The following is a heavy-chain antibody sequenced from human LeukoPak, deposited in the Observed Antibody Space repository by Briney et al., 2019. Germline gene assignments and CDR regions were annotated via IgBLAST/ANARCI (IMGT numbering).Heavy chain of an antibody. CDR1: GFTFSSYS. CDR3: TLGETIDY. V-gene: IGHV3-21*01. J-gene: IGHJ4*02. D-gene: IGHD3-10*01. CDR2: ISSSSSYI. Sequence: PGGSLRLSCAASGFTFSSYSMNWVRQAPGKGLEWVSSISSSSSYIYYADSVKGRFTISRDKSKNTLYLQMNSLRAEDTAVYYCTLGETIDYWGQGTLVTVSS.